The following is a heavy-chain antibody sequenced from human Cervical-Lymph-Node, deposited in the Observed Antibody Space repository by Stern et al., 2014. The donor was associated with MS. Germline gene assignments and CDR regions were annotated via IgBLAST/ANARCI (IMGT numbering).Heavy chain of an antibody. CDR2: IRNQANSYTT. Sequence: EVQLEESGGGLVQPGGSLRLSCAASGFTFSDYYMDWVRQAPGKGLEWVGRIRNQANSYTTEYAASVKGRFTISRDDSKNSLYLQMNSLIAEDTAVYYCTKGQYSGSLFGPFDYWGQGTLVTVSS. V-gene: IGHV3-72*01. D-gene: IGHD1-26*01. J-gene: IGHJ4*02. CDR3: TKGQYSGSLFGPFDY. CDR1: GFTFSDYY.